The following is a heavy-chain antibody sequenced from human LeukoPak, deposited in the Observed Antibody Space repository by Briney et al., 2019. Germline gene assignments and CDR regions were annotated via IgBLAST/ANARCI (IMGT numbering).Heavy chain of an antibody. CDR3: ARDSIVNFDY. D-gene: IGHD3-16*02. Sequence: GGSLRLSCGASGFRFSGYGMHWVRQAPGKGLEWVSYISSSGSTIYYADSVKGRFTISRDNAKNSLYLQMNSLRAEDTAVYYCARDSIVNFDYWGQGTLVTVSS. V-gene: IGHV3-48*03. CDR2: ISSSGSTI. J-gene: IGHJ4*02. CDR1: GFRFSGYG.